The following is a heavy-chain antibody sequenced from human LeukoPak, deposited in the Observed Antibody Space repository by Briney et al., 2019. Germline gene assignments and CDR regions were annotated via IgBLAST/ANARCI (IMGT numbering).Heavy chain of an antibody. CDR2: INLDESAK. D-gene: IGHD4-23*01. V-gene: IGHV3-7*01. CDR3: AKYGGNSGMAFDI. J-gene: IGHJ3*02. Sequence: GGSLRLSCAASGFTFSAHWMSWVRQAPGKGLEWVANINLDESAKRCVNSVKGRFTISRDNAKNSLYLQMNSLRAEDTAVYYCAKYGGNSGMAFDIWGQGTVVTVSS. CDR1: GFTFSAHW.